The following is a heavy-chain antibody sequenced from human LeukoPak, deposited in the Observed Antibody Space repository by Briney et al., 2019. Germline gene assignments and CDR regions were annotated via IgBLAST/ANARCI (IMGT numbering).Heavy chain of an antibody. CDR1: GYSISSGYY. CDR2: IYHSGST. D-gene: IGHD3-22*01. J-gene: IGHJ4*02. Sequence: SETLSLTCAVSGYSISSGYYWGWIRQPPGKGLEWIGSIYHSGSTYYNPSLKSRGTISVDTSKNQFSLKLSSVTAADTAVYYCARHKYYDSSFDYWGQGTLVTVSS. CDR3: ARHKYYDSSFDY. V-gene: IGHV4-38-2*01.